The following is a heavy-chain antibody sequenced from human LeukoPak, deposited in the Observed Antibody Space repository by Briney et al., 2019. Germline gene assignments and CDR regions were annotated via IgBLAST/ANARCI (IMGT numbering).Heavy chain of an antibody. CDR1: GFTFGDYA. CDR3: TRDRGAYNLYDY. CDR2: IRSKAYGETA. D-gene: IGHD1-1*01. Sequence: GGSPRLSCTASGFTFGDYAMSWIRQAPGKGLEWVGFIRSKAYGETADYAASVKGRFTISRDDSKAIAYLQMNSLKTEDTAVYHCTRDRGAYNLYDYWGQGTLVTVSS. V-gene: IGHV3-49*03. J-gene: IGHJ4*02.